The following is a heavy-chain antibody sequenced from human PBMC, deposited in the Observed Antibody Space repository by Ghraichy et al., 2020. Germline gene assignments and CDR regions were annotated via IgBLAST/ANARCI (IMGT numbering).Heavy chain of an antibody. D-gene: IGHD2-2*02. CDR2: ISYDGSNK. V-gene: IGHV3-30*04. Sequence: GGSLRLSCAASGFTFSSYAMHWVRQAPGKGLEWVAVISYDGSNKYYADSVKGRFTISRDNSKNTLYLQMNSLRAEDTAVYYCARDNPDFIVVVPAAIPRADYWGQGTLVTVSS. CDR3: ARDNPDFIVVVPAAIPRADY. J-gene: IGHJ4*02. CDR1: GFTFSSYA.